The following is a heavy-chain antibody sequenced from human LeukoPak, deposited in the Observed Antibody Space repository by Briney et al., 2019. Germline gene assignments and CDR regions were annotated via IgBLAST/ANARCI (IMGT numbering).Heavy chain of an antibody. CDR2: ISGGGGTT. J-gene: IGHJ4*02. CDR1: GFTFSSYA. Sequence: GESLRLACAASGFTFSSYAMSWVRQAPGKGLEWVSRISGGGGTTYYAASVKGRFTISRDNSKNTLYLQINSLRAEDTAVYYCAKDGADYDSDYFDYWGQGTLVTVSS. V-gene: IGHV3-23*01. CDR3: AKDGADYDSDYFDY. D-gene: IGHD3-3*01.